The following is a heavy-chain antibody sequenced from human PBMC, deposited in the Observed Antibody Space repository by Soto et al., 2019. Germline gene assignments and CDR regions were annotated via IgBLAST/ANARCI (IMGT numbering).Heavy chain of an antibody. Sequence: GESLKISCNGSGYSFTSYWIGWVRQMPGKGLEWMGIICPGDSDTRYSPSFQGQVTISADKSISTAYLQWSSLKASDTAMYYCARQADMGGYYYYYYYGMDVWGQGTKVTVSS. V-gene: IGHV5-51*01. D-gene: IGHD5-18*01. CDR3: ARQADMGGYYYYYYYGMDV. CDR2: ICPGDSDT. CDR1: GYSFTSYW. J-gene: IGHJ6*02.